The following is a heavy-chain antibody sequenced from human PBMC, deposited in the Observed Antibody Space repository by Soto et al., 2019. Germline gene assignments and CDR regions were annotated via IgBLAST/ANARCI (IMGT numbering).Heavy chain of an antibody. CDR1: GFTFSSYS. Sequence: EVQLVESGGGLVKPGGSLRLSCAASGFTFSSYSMNWVRQAPGKGLEWVSSISSSSSYIYYAESVKGRFTISRDNAKNSLYLQMNSLRAADTAVYYCARVSTAYSYGMDVWGQGTTVTVSS. J-gene: IGHJ6*02. V-gene: IGHV3-21*01. CDR2: ISSSSSYI. CDR3: ARVSTAYSYGMDV.